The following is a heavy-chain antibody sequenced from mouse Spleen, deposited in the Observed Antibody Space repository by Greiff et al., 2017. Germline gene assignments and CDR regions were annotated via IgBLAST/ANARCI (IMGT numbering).Heavy chain of an antibody. CDR3: ARGNYRYDEGADY. Sequence: VQLKQSGPELVKPGASVKISCKASGYSFTGYYMHWVKQSHVKSLEWIGRINPYNGATSYNQNFKDKASLTVDKSSSTAYMELHSLTSEDSAVYYCARGNYRYDEGADYWGQGTTLTVSS. V-gene: IGHV1-26*01. CDR1: GYSFTGYY. J-gene: IGHJ2*01. CDR2: INPYNGAT. D-gene: IGHD2-14*01.